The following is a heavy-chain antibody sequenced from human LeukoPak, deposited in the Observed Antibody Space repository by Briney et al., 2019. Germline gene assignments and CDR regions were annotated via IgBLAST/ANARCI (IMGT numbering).Heavy chain of an antibody. CDR3: TKSLDY. CDR2: IKEDGSET. V-gene: IGHV3-7*01. J-gene: IGHJ4*02. CDR1: RFTFSTSW. Sequence: GGSLRLSCVASRFTFSTSWMDWVRHVPGKGLEWVANIKEDGSETYYVDSAKGRFTISRDNAKKSLYLQMDSLRVEDTAIYYCTKSLDYWGQGTLVTVSS.